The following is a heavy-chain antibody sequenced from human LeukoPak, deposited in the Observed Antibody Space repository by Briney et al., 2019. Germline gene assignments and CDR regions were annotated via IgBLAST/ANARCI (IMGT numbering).Heavy chain of an antibody. CDR3: AKDGGSSSLTYYYYYMDV. Sequence: AGGSLRLSCAAPGFTFSSYAMSWVRQAPGKGLEWVSAISGSGGSTYYADSVKGRFTISRDNSKNTLYLQMNSLRAEDTAVYYCAKDGGSSSLTYYYYYMDVWGKGTTVTVSS. D-gene: IGHD6-6*01. V-gene: IGHV3-23*01. CDR1: GFTFSSYA. CDR2: ISGSGGST. J-gene: IGHJ6*03.